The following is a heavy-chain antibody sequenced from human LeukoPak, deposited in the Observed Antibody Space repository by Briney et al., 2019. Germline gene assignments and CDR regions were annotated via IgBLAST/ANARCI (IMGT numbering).Heavy chain of an antibody. V-gene: IGHV1-69*04. CDR2: IIPILGIA. CDR1: GGTFTIYG. D-gene: IGHD6-13*01. Sequence: ASVTVSFTASGGTFTIYGISWVRQAPGQGKEWVGRIIPILGIANYAQKFQGRVTITADKSTSTAYMELSSLRSEDTAVYYCARARGSSWFHFDYWGQGTLVTVSS. CDR3: ARARGSSWFHFDY. J-gene: IGHJ4*02.